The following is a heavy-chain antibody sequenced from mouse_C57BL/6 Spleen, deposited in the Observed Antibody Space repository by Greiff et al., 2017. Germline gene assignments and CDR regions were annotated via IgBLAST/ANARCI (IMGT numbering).Heavy chain of an antibody. Sequence: EVKLVESGGGLVKPGGSLKLSCAASGFTFSSYAMSWVRQTPEKRLEWVATISAGGSYTYYPDNVKGRFTISRDNAKNNLYLQMSHLKSEDTAMYYCARDRGIYYDYDYAMDYWGQGTSVTVSS. CDR2: ISAGGSYT. CDR3: ARDRGIYYDYDYAMDY. D-gene: IGHD2-4*01. CDR1: GFTFSSYA. J-gene: IGHJ4*01. V-gene: IGHV5-4*01.